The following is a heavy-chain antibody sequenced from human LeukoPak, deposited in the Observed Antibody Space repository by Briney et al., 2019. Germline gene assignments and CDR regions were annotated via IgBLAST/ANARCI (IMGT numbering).Heavy chain of an antibody. J-gene: IGHJ4*02. CDR2: IYTSGNI. CDR1: GGSISNYY. D-gene: IGHD4-23*01. V-gene: IGHV4-4*07. CDR3: ARLGYGGNLRPFDC. Sequence: PSETLSLTCTVSGGSISNYYWSWLRLPAGKGLEWIGRIYTSGNIDYNPSLKSRVTISLDTSKNQFSLRLSSVTAADTAVYYCARLGYGGNLRPFDCWGQGTLVTVSS.